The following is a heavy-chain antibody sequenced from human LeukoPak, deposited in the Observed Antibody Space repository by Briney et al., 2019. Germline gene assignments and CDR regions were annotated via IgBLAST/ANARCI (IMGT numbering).Heavy chain of an antibody. Sequence: PSETLSLTCTVSGESITSGQYYWSWIRQSAVKGLEWIGRFYISGFTNYHPSLKSRVTISLDRSRNQFFLNLTSVTAADTAVYYCARDDYGDSFQLWGQGTLVTVSS. D-gene: IGHD4-17*01. CDR3: ARDDYGDSFQL. CDR1: GESITSGQYY. V-gene: IGHV4-61*02. CDR2: FYISGFT. J-gene: IGHJ1*01.